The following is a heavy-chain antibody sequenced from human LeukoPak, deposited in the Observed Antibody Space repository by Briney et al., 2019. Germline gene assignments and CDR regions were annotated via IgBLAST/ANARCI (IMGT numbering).Heavy chain of an antibody. J-gene: IGHJ5*02. CDR2: IYTSGST. CDR1: GGSISSGSYY. Sequence: SQTLSLTCTVSGGSISSGSYYWSWIRQPAGKGLERIGRIYTSGSTNYNPSLKSRVTISVDTSKNQFSLKLSSVTAADTAVYYCAREQEAGYCSGGSCANWFDPWGQGTLVTVSS. D-gene: IGHD2-15*01. CDR3: AREQEAGYCSGGSCANWFDP. V-gene: IGHV4-61*02.